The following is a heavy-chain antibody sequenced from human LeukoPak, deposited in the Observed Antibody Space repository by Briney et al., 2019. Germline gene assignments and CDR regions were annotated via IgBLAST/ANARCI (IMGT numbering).Heavy chain of an antibody. J-gene: IGHJ5*02. D-gene: IGHD5-18*01. CDR2: IYYSGST. CDR1: GGSISSYY. V-gene: IGHV4-59*01. CDR3: ARGPARGYSYGNWFDP. Sequence: SETLSLTCTVSGGSISSYYWSWIRQPPGKGLEWIGYIYYSGSTNYNPSLKSRVTISVDTSKNQFSLKLSSVTAADTDVYYCARGPARGYSYGNWFDPWGQGTLVTVSS.